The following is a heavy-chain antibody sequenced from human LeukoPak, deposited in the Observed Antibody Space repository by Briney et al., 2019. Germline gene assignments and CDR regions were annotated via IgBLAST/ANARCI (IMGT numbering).Heavy chain of an antibody. CDR2: INPNSGGP. Sequence: ASVKVSCKASGYTFTGYYIHWVRQAPGHGLEWMGWINPNSGGPNYAQKFQGRVTMTRDTSISTAYMEMSRLRSDDTAVYYCARDVSAGGTNWFDPWGQGTLVTVSS. V-gene: IGHV1-2*02. J-gene: IGHJ5*02. CDR3: ARDVSAGGTNWFDP. D-gene: IGHD3-16*01. CDR1: GYTFTGYY.